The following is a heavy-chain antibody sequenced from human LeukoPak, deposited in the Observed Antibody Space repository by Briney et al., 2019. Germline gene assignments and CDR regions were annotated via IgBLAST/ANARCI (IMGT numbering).Heavy chain of an antibody. CDR2: IYYTGST. J-gene: IGHJ5*02. V-gene: IGHV4-59*08. CDR1: GGSISNYY. D-gene: IGHD6-13*01. CDR3: ARIAAAGSGSNWFDP. Sequence: SETLSLTCTVSGGSISNYYWNWIRQPPGKGLEWIGYIYYTGSTNYNPSLKSRVTISVDTSKNQFSLKLSSVTAADTAVYYCARIAAAGSGSNWFDPWGQGTLVTVSS.